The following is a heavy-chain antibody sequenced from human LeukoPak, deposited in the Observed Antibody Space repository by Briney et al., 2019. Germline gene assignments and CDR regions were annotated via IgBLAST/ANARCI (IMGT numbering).Heavy chain of an antibody. D-gene: IGHD6-19*01. CDR3: ARDHGSGWTWAYDY. J-gene: IGHJ4*02. Sequence: PSGTLSLTCTVSGGSISSYYWSWIRQPPGKGLEWIGYIYYSGSTNYNPSLKSRVTISVDTSKNQFSLKLSSVTAADTAVYYCARDHGSGWTWAYDYWGQGTLVTVSS. CDR1: GGSISSYY. CDR2: IYYSGST. V-gene: IGHV4-59*01.